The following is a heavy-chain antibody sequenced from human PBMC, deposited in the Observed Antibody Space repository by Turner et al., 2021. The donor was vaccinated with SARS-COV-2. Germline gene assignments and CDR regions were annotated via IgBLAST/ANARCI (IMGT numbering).Heavy chain of an antibody. CDR3: AKDTGWGLESPYYFDY. J-gene: IGHJ4*02. CDR1: GFTFSSYA. CDR2: ISGSGGST. Sequence: EVHLLESGGGLVQPGGSLRLSCPASGFTFSSYAMSWVRQAPGKGLEWVSAISGSGGSTYYADSVKGRFTISRDNSKNTLYLQMNSLRAEDTAVYYCAKDTGWGLESPYYFDYWGQGTLVTVSS. D-gene: IGHD2-8*02. V-gene: IGHV3-23*01.